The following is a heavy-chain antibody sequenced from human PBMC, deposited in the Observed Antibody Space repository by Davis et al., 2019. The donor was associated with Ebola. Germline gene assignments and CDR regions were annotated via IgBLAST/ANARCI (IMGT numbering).Heavy chain of an antibody. CDR1: GGTFSSYA. CDR3: ARAPYGIAAAGWWFDP. J-gene: IGHJ5*02. Sequence: SVKVSCKASGGTFSSYAISWVRQAPGQGLEWMGRIIPILGIANYAQKFQGRVTITADKSTSTAYMELSSLRSEDTAVYYCARAPYGIAAAGWWFDPWGQGTLVTVSS. CDR2: IIPILGIA. D-gene: IGHD6-13*01. V-gene: IGHV1-69*04.